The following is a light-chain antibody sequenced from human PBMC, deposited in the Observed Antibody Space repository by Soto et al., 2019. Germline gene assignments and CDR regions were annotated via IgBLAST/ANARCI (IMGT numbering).Light chain of an antibody. Sequence: EILLPQAPGTLSLFQGVTTKISATALQRLSASDIAWYQQKPGQAPKFLIYGVSSRATGIPDRFSGSGSGTDFTLTISRLEPEDFAVYHCQQYGSSPLITFGQGTRLEI. CDR1: QRLSASD. V-gene: IGKV3-20*01. J-gene: IGKJ5*01. CDR3: QQYGSSPLIT. CDR2: GVS.